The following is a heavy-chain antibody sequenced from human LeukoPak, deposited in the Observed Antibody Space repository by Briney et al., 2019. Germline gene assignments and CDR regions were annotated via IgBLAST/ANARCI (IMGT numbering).Heavy chain of an antibody. V-gene: IGHV3-53*04. CDR2: IYSGGSI. Sequence: GSLRLSCAASGFPVSDNYMSWVRQAPGKGLEWFSVIYSGGSIYYTYSLKGRFTISRHNSKNTLYLQMNSLRTEDTAVYYCASGSRFDYWGQGTLVTVSS. CDR1: GFPVSDNY. D-gene: IGHD5/OR15-5a*01. J-gene: IGHJ4*02. CDR3: ASGSRFDY.